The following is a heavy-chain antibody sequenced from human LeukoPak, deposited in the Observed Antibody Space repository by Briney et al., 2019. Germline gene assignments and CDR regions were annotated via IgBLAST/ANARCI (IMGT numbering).Heavy chain of an antibody. CDR3: AREDVWFGEWNWFDP. CDR2: IKQDGSEK. D-gene: IGHD3-10*01. Sequence: GGSLRLSCAASGSTFSSYWMSWVRQAPGKGLEWVANIKQDGSEKYYVDSVKGRFTISRDNAKNSLYLQMNSLRAEDTAVYYCAREDVWFGEWNWFDPWGQGTLVTVSS. J-gene: IGHJ5*02. CDR1: GSTFSSYW. V-gene: IGHV3-7*01.